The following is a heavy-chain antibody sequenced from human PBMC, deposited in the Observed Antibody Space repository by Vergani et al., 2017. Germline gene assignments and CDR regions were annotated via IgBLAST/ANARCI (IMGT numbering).Heavy chain of an antibody. D-gene: IGHD1-26*01. CDR2: ISAYNGNT. CDR3: ARLGATTEPDYYYYYGMDV. CDR1: GYTFTSYG. Sequence: QVQLVQSGAEVKKPGASVKVSCKASGYTFTSYGISWVRQAPGQGLEGMGWISAYNGNTNYAQKLQGRGTMTTDTSTSTAYMELRSLRSDDTAVYYCARLGATTEPDYYYYYGMDVWDQGTTVTVSS. V-gene: IGHV1-18*04. J-gene: IGHJ6*02.